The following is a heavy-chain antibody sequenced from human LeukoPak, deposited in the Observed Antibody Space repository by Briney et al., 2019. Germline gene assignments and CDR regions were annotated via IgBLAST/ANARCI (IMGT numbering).Heavy chain of an antibody. CDR2: ISSSGYST. CDR1: GFTFSTYA. CDR3: ARTYDFWSGYPMEGYYYMDV. J-gene: IGHJ6*03. D-gene: IGHD3-3*01. Sequence: PGGSLRLSCAASGFTFSTYAMSWVRQVPGKGLQWVSAISSSGYSTYYADSVKGRFTISRDNAKNSLYLQMNSLRAEDTAVYYCARTYDFWSGYPMEGYYYMDVWGKGTTVTVSS. V-gene: IGHV3-23*01.